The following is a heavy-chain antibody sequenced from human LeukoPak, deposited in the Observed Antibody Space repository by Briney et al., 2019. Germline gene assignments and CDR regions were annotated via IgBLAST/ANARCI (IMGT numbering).Heavy chain of an antibody. CDR2: INPSGGST. D-gene: IGHD6-6*01. V-gene: IGHV1-46*01. CDR3: ARALYSSPSEVSGYYYYYMDV. Sequence: ASVKVSCKASGYTFTSYYMHWVRQAPGQGLEWMGIINPSGGSTSYAQKFQGRVTMTRDTSTSTVYMELSSLRSDDTAVYYCARALYSSPSEVSGYYYYYMDVWGKGTTVTVSS. J-gene: IGHJ6*03. CDR1: GYTFTSYY.